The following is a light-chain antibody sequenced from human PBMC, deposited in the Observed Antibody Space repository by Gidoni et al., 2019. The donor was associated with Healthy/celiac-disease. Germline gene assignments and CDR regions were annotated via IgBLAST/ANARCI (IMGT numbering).Light chain of an antibody. V-gene: IGKV1-39*01. J-gene: IGKJ5*01. Sequence: DIQMTQSPSSLSASVGYRVTIPCRASQIISSYLNWYQQKPGKAPKLLIYAASSLPSGVPSRFSGSGSGTDFTLTISSLQPEDFATYYWQQGYSTPPTFGQGTRLEIK. CDR1: QIISSY. CDR2: AAS. CDR3: QQGYSTPPT.